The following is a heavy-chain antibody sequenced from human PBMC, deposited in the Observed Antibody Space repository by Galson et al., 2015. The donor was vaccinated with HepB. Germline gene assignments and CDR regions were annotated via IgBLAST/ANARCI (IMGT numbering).Heavy chain of an antibody. Sequence: SLRLSCAASGFTFSSYSMNWVRQAPGKGLEWVSSISSSSSYIYYADSVKGRFTISRDNAKNSLYLQMNSLRAEDTAVYYCARDAYYDILTGPLSDYWGQGTLVTVSS. CDR2: ISSSSSYI. D-gene: IGHD3-9*01. CDR1: GFTFSSYS. CDR3: ARDAYYDILTGPLSDY. V-gene: IGHV3-21*01. J-gene: IGHJ4*02.